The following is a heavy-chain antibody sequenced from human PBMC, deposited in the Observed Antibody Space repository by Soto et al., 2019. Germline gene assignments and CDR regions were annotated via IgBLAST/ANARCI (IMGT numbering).Heavy chain of an antibody. V-gene: IGHV3-23*01. J-gene: IGHJ4*02. CDR2: ISANDVGT. CDR1: GFTLRNYA. D-gene: IGHD1-20*01. Sequence: GGSLRLSCEASGFTLRNYAMTWVRQAPGKGLEWVSLISANDVGTYYAESVKTRFTISTDQSRNTVYLQMDSLRADDTAIHYCAKAKNDYNWDNRPPFDYWGQGTLVTVSS. CDR3: AKAKNDYNWDNRPPFDY.